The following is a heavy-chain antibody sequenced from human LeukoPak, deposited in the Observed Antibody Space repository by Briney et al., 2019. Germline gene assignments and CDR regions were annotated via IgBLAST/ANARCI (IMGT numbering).Heavy chain of an antibody. V-gene: IGHV1-8*01. J-gene: IGHJ3*02. CDR3: ARGGRRWGSYDFGTNDAFDI. Sequence: ASVTVSFKASGYTFTSYDINWGRQATGQGLEWMGWMNPNSGNTGYSQKLQGRVTMTRNTSISTAYMELSSLRSEDTAVYYCARGGRRWGSYDFGTNDAFDIWGQGTMVTVSS. CDR2: MNPNSGNT. CDR1: GYTFTSYD. D-gene: IGHD1-26*01.